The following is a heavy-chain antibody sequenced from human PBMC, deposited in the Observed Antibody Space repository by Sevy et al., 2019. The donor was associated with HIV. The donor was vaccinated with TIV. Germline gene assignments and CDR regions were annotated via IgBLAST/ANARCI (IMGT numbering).Heavy chain of an antibody. Sequence: GGSLRLSCAASGFSLTTSDMHWVRQAPGKGLEWVAYVRNDGSNKYYADSVSDRFTLSRDRPKNTLSLQMNSLRDEDTAIYYCARGRKTTEEWLEELDYYYGLDVWGQGTTVTVSS. CDR2: VRNDGSNK. V-gene: IGHV3-30*02. CDR1: GFSLTTSD. J-gene: IGHJ6*02. CDR3: ARGRKTTEEWLEELDYYYGLDV. D-gene: IGHD2-8*01.